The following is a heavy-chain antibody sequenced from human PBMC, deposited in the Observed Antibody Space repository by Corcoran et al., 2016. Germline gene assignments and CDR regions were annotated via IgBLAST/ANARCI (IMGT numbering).Heavy chain of an antibody. CDR3: ARGGGWSSGRFRAFGF. D-gene: IGHD6-25*01. J-gene: IGHJ3*01. V-gene: IGHV3-74*03. Sequence: EVQLVESGGGLVQPGGSLRLSCAASGFACSTYWMHWVRQVPGNGRMWVSRSTGDGSDTTYADSVKGRFTISRDNAENTLYLQMDSLRAEDTAGYYGARGGGWSSGRFRAFGFWGQGTMVTVSS. CDR2: STGDGSDT. CDR1: GFACSTYW.